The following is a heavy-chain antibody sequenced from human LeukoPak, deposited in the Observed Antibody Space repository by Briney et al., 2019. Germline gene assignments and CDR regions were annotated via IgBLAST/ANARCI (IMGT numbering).Heavy chain of an antibody. V-gene: IGHV3-20*04. CDR2: INWNGGST. J-gene: IGHJ4*02. D-gene: IGHD6-13*01. CDR3: AREDSSSWTRAKGGIAY. CDR1: GFTFDDYG. Sequence: GGSLRLSCAASGFTFDDYGMSWVRQAPGKGLEWVSGINWNGGSTGYADSVKGRFTISRDNAKNSLYLQMNSLRAEDTAVYYCAREDSSSWTRAKGGIAYWGQGTLVTVSS.